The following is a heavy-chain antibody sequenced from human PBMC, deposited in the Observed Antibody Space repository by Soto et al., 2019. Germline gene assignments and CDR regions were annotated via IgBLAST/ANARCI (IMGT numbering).Heavy chain of an antibody. CDR3: ARKAWLRFDF. V-gene: IGHV4-4*02. D-gene: IGHD5-12*01. Sequence: QVQLRESGPGLVKPSGTLSLTCAVSGGPISGSVWWTWVRQPPGKGLEWIGEVFHSGGINYNPSLKSRVTMSVDTSRSQFSLELHSVTAADTAVYYCARKAWLRFDFWGQGTLVTVSS. CDR2: VFHSGGI. CDR1: GGPISGSVW. J-gene: IGHJ4*02.